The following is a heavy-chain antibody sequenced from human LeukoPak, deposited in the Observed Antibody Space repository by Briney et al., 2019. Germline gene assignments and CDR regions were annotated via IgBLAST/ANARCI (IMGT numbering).Heavy chain of an antibody. Sequence: ASVKVSCKASGYTFSDFGITWVRQAPGQGPEWMGWIKIGEGTTHSAQKFQDRVSMTRDGSSNTAFLELRSLRSDDTAVYFCSRSFYSSSWYYFDLWGQGTLVTVSS. CDR1: GYTFSDFG. D-gene: IGHD6-13*01. CDR2: IKIGEGTT. J-gene: IGHJ4*02. V-gene: IGHV1-18*01. CDR3: SRSFYSSSWYYFDL.